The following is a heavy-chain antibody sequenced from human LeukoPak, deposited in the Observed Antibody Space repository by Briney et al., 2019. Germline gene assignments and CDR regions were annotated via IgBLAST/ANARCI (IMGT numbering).Heavy chain of an antibody. D-gene: IGHD5-12*01. V-gene: IGHV4-39*07. Sequence: SETLSLTCTVSGGSISSSSYYWGWIRQPPGKGLEWIGSIYYSGSTYYNPSLKSRVTISVDTCKNQFSLKLSSVTAADTAVYYCARTRGFYYYYYMDVWGKGTTVTVSS. J-gene: IGHJ6*03. CDR3: ARTRGFYYYYYMDV. CDR1: GGSISSSSYY. CDR2: IYYSGST.